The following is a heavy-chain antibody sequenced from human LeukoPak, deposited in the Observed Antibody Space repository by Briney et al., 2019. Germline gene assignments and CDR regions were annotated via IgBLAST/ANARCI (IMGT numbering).Heavy chain of an antibody. Sequence: SETLSLTCTVSGGSISSHYWSWIRQPPGKGLEWIGYIYYSGSTNYNPSLKSRVTISVDTSKNQFSLKLSSVTAADTAVYYCARDCSGGSCYDYWGQGTLVTVSS. V-gene: IGHV4-59*11. D-gene: IGHD2-15*01. CDR1: GGSISSHY. CDR2: IYYSGST. J-gene: IGHJ4*02. CDR3: ARDCSGGSCYDY.